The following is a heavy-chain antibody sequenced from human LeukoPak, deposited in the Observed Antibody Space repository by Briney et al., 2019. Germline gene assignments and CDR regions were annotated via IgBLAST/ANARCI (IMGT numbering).Heavy chain of an antibody. Sequence: TGGTLRLSCAASGFTFSGYGMSWVRQAPGKGLKWVSAISGSGGSTYYADSVKGRITISRDNSKNTLYLQMNSLRAEDTAVYYCAELGITMIGGVWGKGTTVTISS. CDR3: AELGITMIGGV. CDR1: GFTFSGYG. J-gene: IGHJ6*04. V-gene: IGHV3-23*01. CDR2: ISGSGGST. D-gene: IGHD3-10*02.